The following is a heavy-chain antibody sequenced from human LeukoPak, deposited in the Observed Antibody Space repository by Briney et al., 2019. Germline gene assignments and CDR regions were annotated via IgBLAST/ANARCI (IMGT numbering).Heavy chain of an antibody. J-gene: IGHJ6*02. V-gene: IGHV4-59*08. Sequence: PSETLSLTCTVSGGSISSYYWSWIRQPPGKGLEWIGYIYYSGSTNYNLSLKSRVTISVDTSKNQFSLKLSSVTAADTAVYYCARHSNSNYGGYYYYYYGMDVWGQGTTVTVSS. D-gene: IGHD4-4*01. CDR2: IYYSGST. CDR3: ARHSNSNYGGYYYYYYGMDV. CDR1: GGSISSYY.